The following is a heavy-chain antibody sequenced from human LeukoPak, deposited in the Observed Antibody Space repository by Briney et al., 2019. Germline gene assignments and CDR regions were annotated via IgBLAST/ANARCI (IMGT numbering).Heavy chain of an antibody. J-gene: IGHJ4*02. D-gene: IGHD3-16*02. CDR3: ARAHDYDYVWGSYRFDY. CDR2: INPNNGVT. V-gene: IGHV1-2*02. CDR1: GYTFTGYD. Sequence: ASVKVSGKASGYTFTGYDMHWLRQSPGQGREWMGWINPNNGVTNYAQKFQGRVTMTSDTSISTAYMELRRMRSDDTAVYYCARAHDYDYVWGSYRFDYWGQGTLVTVSS.